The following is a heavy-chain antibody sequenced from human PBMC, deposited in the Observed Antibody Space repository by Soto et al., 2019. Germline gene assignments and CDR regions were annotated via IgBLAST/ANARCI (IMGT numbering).Heavy chain of an antibody. CDR2: ISPFNGNT. J-gene: IGHJ6*02. Sequence: ASVKVSCKASGYTFTSYAMHWMRQAPGQGFEWMGWISPFNGNTYYAQKFQGRVTMTTDTSKNTLYLQMNSLRAEDTAVYYCAKDSRAVTTLFFYGMDVWGQGTTVTVSS. V-gene: IGHV1-3*01. CDR3: AKDSRAVTTLFFYGMDV. CDR1: GYTFTSYA. D-gene: IGHD4-17*01.